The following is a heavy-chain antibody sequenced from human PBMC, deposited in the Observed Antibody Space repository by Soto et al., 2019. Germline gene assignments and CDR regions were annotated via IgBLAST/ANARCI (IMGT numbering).Heavy chain of an antibody. CDR1: GFSFSNYA. D-gene: IGHD2-21*01. CDR3: AKYHMPPPSLCVPAPSMWSSDVYLITV. J-gene: IGHJ6*01. Sequence: GGSLRLSCAASGFSFSNYAMSWVRQAPGKGLEWVSAINDSGDSTYYADSVKGRFTISRDNSKNTVYLQMNSLRAEDTAEYYCAKYHMPPPSLCVPAPSMWSSDVYLITVLGQGATVTVSS. V-gene: IGHV3-23*01. CDR2: INDSGDST.